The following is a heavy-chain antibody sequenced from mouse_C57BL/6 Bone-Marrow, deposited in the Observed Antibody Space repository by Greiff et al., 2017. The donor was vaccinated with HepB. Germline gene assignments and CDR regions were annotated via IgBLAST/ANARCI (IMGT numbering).Heavy chain of an antibody. V-gene: IGHV1-64*01. CDR1: GYTFTSYW. J-gene: IGHJ1*03. CDR2: IHPNSGST. CDR3: ARHCSSWYFDV. Sequence: VQLQQPGAELVKPGASVKLSCKASGYTFTSYWMHWVKQRPGQGLEWIGMIHPNSGSTNYNEKFKSKATLTVDKSSSTAYMQLSSLTSEDSAVYYCARHCSSWYFDVWGTGTTVTVSS. D-gene: IGHD1-1*01.